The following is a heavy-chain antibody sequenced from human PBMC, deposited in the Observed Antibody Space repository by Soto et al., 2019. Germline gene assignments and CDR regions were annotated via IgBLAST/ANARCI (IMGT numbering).Heavy chain of an antibody. D-gene: IGHD3-3*01. CDR1: GFTFSSYS. J-gene: IGHJ4*02. Sequence: EVQLLESGGGLVQPGGSLRLSCAAFGFTFSSYSMSWVRQAPGKGLEWVSGITDSGGSSYDVDSVRGRFTISRDNSKNTLYLQMNSLTNEDTAVYYCAKGGDSWSGYSHYWGQGTLVTVST. CDR2: ITDSGGSS. CDR3: AKGGDSWSGYSHY. V-gene: IGHV3-23*01.